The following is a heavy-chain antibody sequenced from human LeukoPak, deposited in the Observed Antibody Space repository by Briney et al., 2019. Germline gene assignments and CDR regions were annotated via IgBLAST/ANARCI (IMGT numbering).Heavy chain of an antibody. CDR3: ASTHRSHDLLSGYFDY. CDR2: LSHDAINK. D-gene: IGHD3-3*01. J-gene: IGHJ4*02. CDR1: GFTFSNSG. V-gene: IGHV3-30*03. Sequence: PGRSLRLSCTASGFTFSNSGMHWVRQAPGKGLEWVAVLSHDAINKYYTDSVKGRFTISRDNSKNTLYLQMNSLRDEDTAVYYCASTHRSHDLLSGYFDYWGLGTLVTVSS.